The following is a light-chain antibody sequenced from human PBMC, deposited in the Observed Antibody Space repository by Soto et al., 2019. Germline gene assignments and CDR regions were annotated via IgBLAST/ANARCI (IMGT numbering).Light chain of an antibody. V-gene: IGLV2-14*01. CDR2: EVS. J-gene: IGLJ1*01. Sequence: QSVLTQPASVSGSPGQSITISCTGTSSDVGAYNYVSWYQQHPGKAPKLMIYEVSNRPSGDSHRSSGSKSDNTASLTNSGLQTEDEADYYCSSYTSSRTLIFGTGAKVT. CDR3: SSYTSSRTLI. CDR1: SSDVGAYNY.